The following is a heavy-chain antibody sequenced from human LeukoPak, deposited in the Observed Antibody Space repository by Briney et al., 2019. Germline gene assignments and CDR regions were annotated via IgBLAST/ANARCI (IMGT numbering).Heavy chain of an antibody. CDR1: GGSISSGGYY. CDR2: IYYSGST. Sequence: SETLSLTCTASGGSISSGGYYWSWIRQHPGKGLEWIGYIYYSGSTYYNPSLKSRVTISVDTSKNQFSLKLSSVTAADTAVYYCARVARPTRGAFDIWGQGTMVTVSS. D-gene: IGHD1-1*01. J-gene: IGHJ3*02. V-gene: IGHV4-31*03. CDR3: ARVARPTRGAFDI.